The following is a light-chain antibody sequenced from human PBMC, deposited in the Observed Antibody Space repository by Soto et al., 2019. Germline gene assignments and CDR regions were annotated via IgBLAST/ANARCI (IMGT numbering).Light chain of an antibody. J-gene: IGLJ2*01. V-gene: IGLV2-23*01. CDR1: SSDVGSYNL. CDR3: CSYATSGTYVV. CDR2: EDT. Sequence: QSALTQPASVSGSPGQSITISCTGTSSDVGSYNLVSWYQHHPGKAPKLMIYEDTKRPSGVSNRFSGSKSGNTASLTISGLQAEDEADYYCCSYATSGTYVVFGGGTKLTVL.